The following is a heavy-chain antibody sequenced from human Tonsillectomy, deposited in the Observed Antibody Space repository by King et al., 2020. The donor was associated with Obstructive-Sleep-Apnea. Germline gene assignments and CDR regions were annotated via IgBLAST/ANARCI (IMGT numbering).Heavy chain of an antibody. Sequence: VQLQQWGAGLLKPSETLSLTCAVYGGSFSGYYWSWIRQPPGKGLEWIGEINHSGSTNYNPSLKIRVTISVDTSKNQFSLKLSSVTAADTAVYYCARGSHIYDSRSSDFDYWGQGTLVTVSS. J-gene: IGHJ4*02. D-gene: IGHD3-22*01. V-gene: IGHV4-34*01. CDR3: ARGSHIYDSRSSDFDY. CDR1: GGSFSGYY. CDR2: INHSGST.